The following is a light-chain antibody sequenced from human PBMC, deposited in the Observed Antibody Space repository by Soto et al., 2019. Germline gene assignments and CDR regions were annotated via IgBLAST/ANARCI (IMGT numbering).Light chain of an antibody. CDR2: EGI. CDR3: CSYVGATTYV. V-gene: IGLV2-23*01. Sequence: QSALTQPASVSGSPGKSITISCSGTSSNIGGYNVVSWYQQHPGKAPKFIVYEGIKRPSGVSDRFSGATSGSTASLTISGLQAEDEAEYYCCSYVGATTYVFGSGTKLTVL. J-gene: IGLJ1*01. CDR1: SSNIGGYNV.